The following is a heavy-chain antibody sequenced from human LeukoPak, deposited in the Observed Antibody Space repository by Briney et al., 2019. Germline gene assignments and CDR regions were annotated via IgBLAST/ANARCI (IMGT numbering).Heavy chain of an antibody. D-gene: IGHD3-3*01. CDR3: ATLSGYYDY. Sequence: GGSLRLSCAASGFTFSSYSMNWVRQTPGKGLEWVSYISSSSSTIYYADSVKGRFTISRDNAKNSLYLQMNSLRAEDTAVYYCATLSGYYDYWGQGTLVTVSS. V-gene: IGHV3-48*04. CDR1: GFTFSSYS. CDR2: ISSSSSTI. J-gene: IGHJ4*02.